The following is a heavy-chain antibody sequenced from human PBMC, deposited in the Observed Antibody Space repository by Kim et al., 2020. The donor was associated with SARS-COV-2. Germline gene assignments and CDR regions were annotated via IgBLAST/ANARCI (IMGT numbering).Heavy chain of an antibody. CDR3: ARQGGVDYYDSRGHFDL. V-gene: IGHV4-39*01. Sequence: SETLSLTCTVSGGSISSSTSYWGWIRQPPGKGLEWIGTLYSSGSTYYNPSLKSQVTISVDTSNNQFSLRLSSVAAADTAVYYCARQGGVDYYDSRGHFDLWGRGPLVTVSS. CDR2: LYSSGST. D-gene: IGHD3-22*01. CDR1: GGSISSSTSY. J-gene: IGHJ2*01.